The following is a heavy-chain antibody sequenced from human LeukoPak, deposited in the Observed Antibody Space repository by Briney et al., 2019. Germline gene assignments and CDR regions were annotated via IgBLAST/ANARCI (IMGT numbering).Heavy chain of an antibody. CDR3: ARDRLLGCNWFDP. CDR2: INAGNGNT. D-gene: IGHD3-22*01. V-gene: IGHV1-3*01. Sequence: SVKVSCKASGYTFTSYAMHWVRQAPGQRLEWMGWINAGNGNTKYSQKFQGRVTITRDTSASTAYMELSSLRSEDTAVYYCARDRLLGCNWFDPWGQGTLVTVSS. J-gene: IGHJ5*02. CDR1: GYTFTSYA.